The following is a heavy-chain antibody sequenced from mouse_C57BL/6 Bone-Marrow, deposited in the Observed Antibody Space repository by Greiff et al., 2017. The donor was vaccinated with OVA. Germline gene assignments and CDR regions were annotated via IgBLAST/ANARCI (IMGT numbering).Heavy chain of an antibody. CDR2: INPDSSTI. D-gene: IGHD4-1*02. J-gene: IGHJ4*01. V-gene: IGHV4-1*01. CDR3: ARPNWDHYAMDY. Sequence: EASGIDFSRYWMSWVRRAPGKGLEWIGEINPDSSTINYAPSLKDKFIISRDNAKNTLYLQMSKVRSEDTALYYCARPNWDHYAMDYWGQGTSVTVSS. CDR1: GIDFSRYW.